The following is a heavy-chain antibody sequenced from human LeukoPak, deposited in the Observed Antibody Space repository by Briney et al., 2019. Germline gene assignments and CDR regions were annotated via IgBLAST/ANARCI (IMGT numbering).Heavy chain of an antibody. CDR3: ARVEYQLLRLSNWFYP. CDR2: IYYSGST. CDR1: GGSISSGDYY. Sequence: SQTLSLTCTVSGGSISSGDYYWSWIRQPPGKGLEWIGYIYYSGSTYYNPSLKSRVTISVDTSKNQFSLKLSSVTAADTAVHYCARVEYQLLRLSNWFYPWGQGTLVTVSS. J-gene: IGHJ5*02. V-gene: IGHV4-30-4*08. D-gene: IGHD2-2*01.